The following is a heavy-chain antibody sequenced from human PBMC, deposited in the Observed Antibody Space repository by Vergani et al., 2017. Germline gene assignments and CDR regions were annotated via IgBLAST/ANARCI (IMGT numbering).Heavy chain of an antibody. Sequence: QVQLVQSGAEVKKPGASVKVSCKASGYTFTSYAMHWVRQAPGQRLEWMGGCNAGNGNTKYAQKLQGRVTMTTDTSTSTAYMELRSLRSDDTAVYYCARVSVEWELLTYYFDYWGQGTLVTVSS. CDR1: GYTFTSYA. J-gene: IGHJ4*02. V-gene: IGHV1-3*02. D-gene: IGHD1-26*01. CDR2: CNAGNGNT. CDR3: ARVSVEWELLTYYFDY.